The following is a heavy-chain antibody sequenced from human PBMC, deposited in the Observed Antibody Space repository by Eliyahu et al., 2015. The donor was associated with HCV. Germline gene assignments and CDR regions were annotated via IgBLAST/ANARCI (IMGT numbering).Heavy chain of an antibody. Sequence: QVLLQESGPRLLKPSETLALTCPVPGXSXKSYFWSWIRQSPGGGLTWIGYISYSGNINYNPSFTGRVTLSLDKAKNQFSLTLRSVSAADTAVYFCAAGYSASWLAEYFHIWGKGTRVTVSS. J-gene: IGHJ1*01. V-gene: IGHV4-59*08. D-gene: IGHD2-21*01. CDR2: ISYSGNI. CDR3: AAGYSASWLAEYFHI. CDR1: GXSXKSYF.